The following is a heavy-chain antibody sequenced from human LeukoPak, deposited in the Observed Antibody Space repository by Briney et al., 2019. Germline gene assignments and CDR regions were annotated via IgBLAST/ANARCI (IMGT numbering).Heavy chain of an antibody. V-gene: IGHV3-53*05. Sequence: PGGSLRLSCAASGFGVSTNFMNWVRQAPGRGLEGVSVMYSGGTTSYADSVKGRFTISRDNSKNTVSLQMNSLRIDDTAVYYCAREGYSSGSRTGIDYWGQGTLVTVSS. J-gene: IGHJ4*02. D-gene: IGHD5-18*01. CDR1: GFGVSTNF. CDR3: AREGYSSGSRTGIDY. CDR2: MYSGGTT.